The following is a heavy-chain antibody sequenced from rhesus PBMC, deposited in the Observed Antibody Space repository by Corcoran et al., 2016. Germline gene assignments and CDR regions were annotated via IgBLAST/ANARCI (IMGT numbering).Heavy chain of an antibody. CDR2: IGCRSGST. CDR1: GGSIRGYY. V-gene: IGHV4-165*02. Sequence: QVQLQESGPGLVKPSETLSLTFAVSGGSIRGYYLNWLRHPPGKGLEWIWYIGCRSGSTNYNPSLKSRVTISTDTSKNQFSLKLSSVTAADTAVYYCARGPWGYWGQGVLVTVSS. D-gene: IGHD3-34*01. J-gene: IGHJ4*01. CDR3: ARGPWGY.